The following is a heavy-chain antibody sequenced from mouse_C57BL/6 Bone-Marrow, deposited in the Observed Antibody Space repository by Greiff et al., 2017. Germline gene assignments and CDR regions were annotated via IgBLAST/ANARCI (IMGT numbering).Heavy chain of an antibody. Sequence: QVQLQQSGAELARPGASVKMSCKASGYTFTSYTMHWVKQRTGQGLEWIGYFNPSSGYTNYNQKFKDKATLTADKSSSTAYMQRSSLTSEDSAVYYCAKTGWFAYWGQGTLVTVSA. CDR3: AKTGWFAY. V-gene: IGHV1-4*01. CDR1: GYTFTSYT. J-gene: IGHJ3*01. CDR2: FNPSSGYT.